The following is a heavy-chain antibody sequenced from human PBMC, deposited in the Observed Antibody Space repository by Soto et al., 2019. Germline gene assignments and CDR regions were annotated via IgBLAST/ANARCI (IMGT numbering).Heavy chain of an antibody. Sequence: TSETLSLTCTVSGGSISSYYWSWIRQPPGKGLEWVGYIYYSGSTNYNPSLKSRVTISVDTSKNQFSLKLSSVTAADTAVYYCARLPREDILTGYPYYYYYYMDVWGKGTTVTVSS. J-gene: IGHJ6*03. V-gene: IGHV4-59*01. D-gene: IGHD3-9*01. CDR3: ARLPREDILTGYPYYYYYYMDV. CDR2: IYYSGST. CDR1: GGSISSYY.